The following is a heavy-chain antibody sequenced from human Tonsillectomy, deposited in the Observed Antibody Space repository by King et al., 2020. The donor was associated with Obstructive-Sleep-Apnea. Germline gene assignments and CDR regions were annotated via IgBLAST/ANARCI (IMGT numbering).Heavy chain of an antibody. D-gene: IGHD5-24*01. CDR3: AKDLAEMARFDY. CDR2: ISYDGSNK. V-gene: IGHV3-30*18. CDR1: GFTFSSYG. J-gene: IGHJ4*02. Sequence: VQLVESGGGVVQPGRSLRLSCAASGFTFSSYGMHWVRQAPGKGLEWVAVISYDGSNKYYADSVKGRFTISRDNSKNTLYLQMNSLRAEDTAVYYCAKDLAEMARFDYWGQGTLVTVSS.